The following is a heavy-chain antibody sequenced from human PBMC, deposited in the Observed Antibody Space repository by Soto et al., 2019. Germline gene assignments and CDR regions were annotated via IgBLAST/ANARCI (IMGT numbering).Heavy chain of an antibody. CDR2: INVNSGGS. CDR1: VYPCTGNY. CDR3: ARGDKLSLYPQLDY. J-gene: IGHJ4*02. D-gene: IGHD3-16*02. V-gene: IGHV1-2*04. Sequence: QVQLVQSGAEVQKPGASVKVSCKASVYPCTGNYMHWVRQAPGQGFEWMGWINVNSGGSKYAQKFQGWVTMPRDTSISTAYLELSRLRSDDTAVYYWARGDKLSLYPQLDYWGQGTLVTVSS.